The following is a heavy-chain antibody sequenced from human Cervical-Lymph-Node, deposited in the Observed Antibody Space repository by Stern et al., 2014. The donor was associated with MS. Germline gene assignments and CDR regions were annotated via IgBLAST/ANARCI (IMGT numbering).Heavy chain of an antibody. CDR2: IFHTGTT. D-gene: IGHD1-26*01. Sequence: QLQLQESGPGLVKPSETLSLTCSVSGVSVASGHYYWSWIRQSPEQGLERIGYIFHTGTTNYNPSRQSRVAISLDTSINQFSLRLSSVTAADTAVYYCARFLINMSLVGYDYWGQGTLVTVSS. J-gene: IGHJ4*02. CDR1: GVSVASGHYY. CDR3: ARFLINMSLVGYDY. V-gene: IGHV4-61*01.